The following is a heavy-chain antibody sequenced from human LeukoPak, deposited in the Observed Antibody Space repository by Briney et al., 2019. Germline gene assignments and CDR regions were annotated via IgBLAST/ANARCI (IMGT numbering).Heavy chain of an antibody. J-gene: IGHJ6*03. CDR3: ARIRVGYYYYYYMDV. V-gene: IGHV4-34*01. D-gene: IGHD3-16*01. Sequence: WXXXRXXXGXGXXWIGEINHSGSTNYNPSLKSRVTISVDTSKNQFSLKLSSVTAADTAVYYCARIRVGYYYYYYMDVWGKGTTVTVSS. CDR2: INHSGST.